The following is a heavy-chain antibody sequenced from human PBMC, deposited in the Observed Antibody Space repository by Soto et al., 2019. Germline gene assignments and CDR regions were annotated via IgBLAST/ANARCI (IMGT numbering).Heavy chain of an antibody. CDR1: GGSVRSGSHY. CDR2: IYYSGNT. D-gene: IGHD5-12*01. J-gene: IGHJ5*02. Sequence: QVQLQESGPGLVKPSETLSLTCTVSGGSVRSGSHYWSWIRQPPGKGLEWIGYIYYSGNTNYNPSLKSRVTISVDTSKNQFSLKLSSVTAADTAVYYCARTPFDRLRWFDPWGQGTLVTVSS. CDR3: ARTPFDRLRWFDP. V-gene: IGHV4-61*01.